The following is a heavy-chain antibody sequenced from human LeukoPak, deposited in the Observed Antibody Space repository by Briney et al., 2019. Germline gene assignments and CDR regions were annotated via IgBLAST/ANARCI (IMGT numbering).Heavy chain of an antibody. CDR3: ARVPSLTIFGVVTDPYYFDY. CDR2: ISAYNGDT. Sequence: ASVKVSCKASGYTFTSYGISWVRQAPGQGLEWMGWISAYNGDTNYAQKFQGRVTITADESTSTVYMDLSGLRSEDTAVYYCARVPSLTIFGVVTDPYYFDYWGQGTLVTVSS. CDR1: GYTFTSYG. J-gene: IGHJ4*02. V-gene: IGHV1-18*01. D-gene: IGHD3-3*01.